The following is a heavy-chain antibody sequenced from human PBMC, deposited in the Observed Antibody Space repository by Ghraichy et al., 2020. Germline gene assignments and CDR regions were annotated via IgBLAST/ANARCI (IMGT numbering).Heavy chain of an antibody. CDR1: GGSISSYY. D-gene: IGHD1-26*01. V-gene: IGHV4-59*01. J-gene: IGHJ4*02. Sequence: SETLSLTCTVSGGSISSYYWSWIRQPPGKGLEWIGYIYYSGSTNYNPSLKSRVTISVDTSKNQFSLKLSSVTAADTAVYYCARSGRFPLYYFDYWGQGTLVTVSS. CDR3: ARSGRFPLYYFDY. CDR2: IYYSGST.